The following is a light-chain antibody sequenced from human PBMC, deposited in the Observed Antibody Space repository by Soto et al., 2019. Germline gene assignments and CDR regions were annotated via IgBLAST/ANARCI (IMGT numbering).Light chain of an antibody. CDR3: CSYAGSSTFEV. Sequence: QSALTQPASVSGSPGQSITISCTGTSSDVGSYNLVSWYQQHPGKAPKLMIYEGSKRPSGVSNRFSGSKSGNTASLTISGFQAEDEADYYCCSYAGSSTFEVFGGGTKLTVL. V-gene: IGLV2-23*03. J-gene: IGLJ2*01. CDR1: SSDVGSYNL. CDR2: EGS.